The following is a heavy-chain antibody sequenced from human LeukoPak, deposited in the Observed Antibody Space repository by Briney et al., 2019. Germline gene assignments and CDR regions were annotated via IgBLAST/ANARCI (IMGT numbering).Heavy chain of an antibody. Sequence: SETLSLTCTVSGVSIRSSYYYWGWIRQPPGKGLEWIGYIYYSGSTNYNPSLKSRVTISVDTSKNQFSLELNSVTAADTAVYYCARGGDWLFDYWGQGILVTVSS. V-gene: IGHV4-61*05. CDR3: ARGGDWLFDY. D-gene: IGHD2-21*02. J-gene: IGHJ4*02. CDR1: GVSIRSSYYY. CDR2: IYYSGST.